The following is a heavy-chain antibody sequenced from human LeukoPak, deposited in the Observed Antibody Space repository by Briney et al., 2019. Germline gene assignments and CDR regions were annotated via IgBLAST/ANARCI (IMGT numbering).Heavy chain of an antibody. V-gene: IGHV1-18*01. CDR3: ARQYYYGSGSYYAEGIDYGMDV. CDR2: ISAYNGYT. Sequence: ASVKVSCKASGYTFTSYGITWVRQAPGQGLEWMGWISAYNGYTNYAQNLQGRVTMTPDTSTTTAYMELRSLRSDDTAVYYCARQYYYGSGSYYAEGIDYGMDVWGQGTTVTVSS. CDR1: GYTFTSYG. J-gene: IGHJ6*02. D-gene: IGHD3-10*01.